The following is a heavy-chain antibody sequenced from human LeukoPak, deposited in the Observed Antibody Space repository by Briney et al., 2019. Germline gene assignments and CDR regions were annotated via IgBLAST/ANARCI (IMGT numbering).Heavy chain of an antibody. CDR3: ARQTALGDAFDI. D-gene: IGHD3-16*01. CDR2: IFYSGST. Sequence: SETLSLTCILSGASISGYYWNWIRQPPGKGLEWIGYIFYSGSTNSSPSLKSRVTISVDTSKNQFSLSLSSVTAADTAVYYCARQTALGDAFDIWGQGKMVTVSS. CDR1: GASISGYY. V-gene: IGHV4-59*08. J-gene: IGHJ3*02.